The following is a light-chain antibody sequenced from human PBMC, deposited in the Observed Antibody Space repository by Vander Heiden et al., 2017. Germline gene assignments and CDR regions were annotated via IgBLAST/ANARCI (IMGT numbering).Light chain of an antibody. CDR3: RQALQTPWT. CDR1: QSLLHSNGYNY. Sequence: DIVMTQSPLSLPVTPGEPASISCRSSQSLLHSNGYNYLHWYLQKPGQSPQLLIYLGSNRASGVPDRFSCSGSGTDFTLKISRVEAEDVGVYSCRQALQTPWTFGQGTKVEIK. CDR2: LGS. V-gene: IGKV2-28*01. J-gene: IGKJ1*01.